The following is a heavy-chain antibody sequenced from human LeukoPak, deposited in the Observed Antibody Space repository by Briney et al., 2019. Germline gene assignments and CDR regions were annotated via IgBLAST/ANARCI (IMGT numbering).Heavy chain of an antibody. D-gene: IGHD3-9*01. J-gene: IGHJ6*02. CDR3: ARDSNILTGYYRGASYGMDV. CDR2: ISAYNGNT. V-gene: IGHV1-18*01. CDR1: GYTFTSYG. Sequence: GASVKVSCKASGYTFTSYGISWVRQAPGKGLEWMGWISAYNGNTNYAQKLQGRVTMTTDTSTSTAYMELRSLRSDDTAVYYCARDSNILTGYYRGASYGMDVWGQGTTVTVSS.